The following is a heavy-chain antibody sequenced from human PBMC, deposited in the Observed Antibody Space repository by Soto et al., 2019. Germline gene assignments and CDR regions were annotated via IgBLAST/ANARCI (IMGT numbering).Heavy chain of an antibody. CDR3: VSPEGYYDSSGYTLDY. CDR2: MFYSGNT. J-gene: IGHJ4*02. Sequence: SETLSLTCTVSGDSISSLTYYWGWIRQPPGKGLEWIGSMFYSGNTYYNPSLKSRVTLSIDTSKNQFSLKLNSVTAADTAVYYCVSPEGYYDSSGYTLDYWGQGTLVTVSS. D-gene: IGHD3-22*01. CDR1: GDSISSLTYY. V-gene: IGHV4-39*01.